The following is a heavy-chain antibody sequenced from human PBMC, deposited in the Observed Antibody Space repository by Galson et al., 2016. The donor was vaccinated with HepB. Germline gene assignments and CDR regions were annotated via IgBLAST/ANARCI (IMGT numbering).Heavy chain of an antibody. V-gene: IGHV1-69*13. CDR1: GGTFNSYA. J-gene: IGHJ6*02. Sequence: SVKVSCKASGGTFNSYAVSWVRQAPGQGLEWMGGIIPIFGTTNYAQKFQGRVTITADESTNTAYMELSSLRSEDTALYYCARDWDYGGNAGYNYYGMDVWGQGTTVTVSS. CDR3: ARDWDYGGNAGYNYYGMDV. CDR2: IIPIFGTT. D-gene: IGHD4-23*01.